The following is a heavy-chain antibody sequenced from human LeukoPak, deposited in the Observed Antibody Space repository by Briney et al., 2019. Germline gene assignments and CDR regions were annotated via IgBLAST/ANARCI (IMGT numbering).Heavy chain of an antibody. CDR2: INPSGGST. CDR3: ARHSLPGTTPFDY. D-gene: IGHD1-1*01. V-gene: IGHV1-46*01. J-gene: IGHJ4*02. CDR1: GYTFSTYY. Sequence: ASVKVSCKASGYTFSTYYMHWVRQAPEQGLEWMGVINPSGGSTSYAQRFQGRVTMTRDTSTSTFYMELSSLRSADTAVYYCARHSLPGTTPFDYWGQGTLVTVSS.